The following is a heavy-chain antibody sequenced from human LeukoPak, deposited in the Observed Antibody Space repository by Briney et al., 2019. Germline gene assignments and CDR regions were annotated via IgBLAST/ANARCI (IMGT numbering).Heavy chain of an antibody. Sequence: SGGSLRLSCAASGFTFSSYAMSGVRQAPGKGLEWVSAISGSGGSTYYADSVKGRFTISRDNSKNTLYLQMNSLRAEDTAVYYCAKVYRSIVVVIIGYFDYWGQGTLVTVSS. CDR1: GFTFSSYA. V-gene: IGHV3-23*01. D-gene: IGHD3-22*01. J-gene: IGHJ4*02. CDR3: AKVYRSIVVVIIGYFDY. CDR2: ISGSGGST.